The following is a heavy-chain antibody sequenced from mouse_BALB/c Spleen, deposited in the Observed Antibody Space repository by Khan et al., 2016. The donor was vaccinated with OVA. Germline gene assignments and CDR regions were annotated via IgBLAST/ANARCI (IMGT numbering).Heavy chain of an antibody. CDR3: ARGGRIAY. J-gene: IGHJ3*01. CDR2: ISTYYDDA. D-gene: IGHD1-1*02. CDR1: GYTFTDYA. Sequence: QVQLQQPGAELVRPGVSVKISCKGSGYTFTDYAMHWVKQSHAKSLEWIGVISTYYDDADYNQRFQGKASMTVDRSSSTAYLELARLTSEDSASYYCARGGRIAYWGQGTLVTVSA. V-gene: IGHV1S137*01.